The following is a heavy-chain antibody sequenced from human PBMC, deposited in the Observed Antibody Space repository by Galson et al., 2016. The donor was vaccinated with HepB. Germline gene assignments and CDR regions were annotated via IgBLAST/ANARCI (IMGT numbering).Heavy chain of an antibody. V-gene: IGHV3-23*01. CDR3: EKERLERRIFDN. CDR1: GFIFRNYG. D-gene: IGHD1-1*01. Sequence: SLRLSCAASGFIFRNYGMSWVRQAPGKGLEWVSSISIWRTTYYSDSVQGRFTISRDNSNKTLYLQMNGLRAEDAAVYYCEKERLERRIFDNWGQGTLLTVSS. CDR2: ISIWRTT. J-gene: IGHJ4*02.